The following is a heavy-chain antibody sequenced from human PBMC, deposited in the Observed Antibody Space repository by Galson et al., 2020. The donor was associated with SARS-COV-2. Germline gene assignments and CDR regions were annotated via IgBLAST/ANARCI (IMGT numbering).Heavy chain of an antibody. CDR2: SIARGANT. CDR3: ARYHNTVYFDY. D-gene: IGHD4-17*01. Sequence: GSLMISCASAQFTFNIYSMGWVRQAPGKGLEWGSASIARGANTHYPHSVKGRFSISRDNAKNTLYLQMNSLRAEDTAVYYCARYHNTVYFDYWGQGTLVTVSS. CDR1: QFTFNIYS. J-gene: IGHJ4*02. V-gene: IGHV3-23*01.